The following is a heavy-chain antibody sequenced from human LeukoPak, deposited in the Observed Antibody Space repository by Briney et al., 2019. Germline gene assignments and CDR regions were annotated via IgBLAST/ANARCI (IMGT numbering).Heavy chain of an antibody. CDR2: ISWNSGSI. D-gene: IGHD6-13*01. CDR1: GFTFDDYA. V-gene: IGHV3-9*01. Sequence: GGSLRLSCAASGFTFDDYAMHWVRQAPGKGLEWVSGISWNSGSIGYADSVKGRFTISRDNAKNSLYLQMNSLRAEDTAVYYCARDKSYSSSWYLFDYWGQGTLVTVSS. J-gene: IGHJ4*02. CDR3: ARDKSYSSSWYLFDY.